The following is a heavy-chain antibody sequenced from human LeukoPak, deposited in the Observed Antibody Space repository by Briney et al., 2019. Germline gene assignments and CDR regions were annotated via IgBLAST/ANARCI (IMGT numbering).Heavy chain of an antibody. CDR2: NSAYNGNT. CDR3: ASGQSLGLVGDWFDP. CDR1: GYTFTSYG. J-gene: IGHJ5*02. D-gene: IGHD3-16*01. Sequence: ASVKASCKASGYTFTSYGISWVRQAPGQGLEWMGWNSAYNGNTNYAQKLQGRVTITRNTSISTAYMELSSLRSEDTAVYYCASGQSLGLVGDWFDPWGQGTLVTVSS. V-gene: IGHV1-18*01.